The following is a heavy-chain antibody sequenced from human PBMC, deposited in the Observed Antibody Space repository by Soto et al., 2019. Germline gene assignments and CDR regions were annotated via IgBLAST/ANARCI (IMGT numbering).Heavy chain of an antibody. J-gene: IGHJ6*02. Sequence: GESLKISYKGSGFSFTSYWIGWVRQMPGKNLEWMGIIYPGDSETKYSPSFEGQVTISADKSTNTAYLQWSSLKASDTAMYYCAKPRETTLYYYGMDVWGQGTTVTVSS. V-gene: IGHV5-51*01. CDR3: AKPRETTLYYYGMDV. D-gene: IGHD1-7*01. CDR1: GFSFTSYW. CDR2: IYPGDSET.